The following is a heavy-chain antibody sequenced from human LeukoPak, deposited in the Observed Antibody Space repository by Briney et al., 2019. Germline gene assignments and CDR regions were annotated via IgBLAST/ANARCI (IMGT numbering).Heavy chain of an antibody. CDR3: ARVNRELLREISIDY. Sequence: ASVKVSFKASGYTFTNNYMHWVRQAPGQGLEWMGIINPSGGSTRYAQKFQGRVTVTRDTSTSTVYMELSSLRSEDTAVYYCARVNRELLREISIDYWGQGTLVTVSS. J-gene: IGHJ4*02. D-gene: IGHD1-26*01. CDR1: GYTFTNNY. V-gene: IGHV1-46*01. CDR2: INPSGGST.